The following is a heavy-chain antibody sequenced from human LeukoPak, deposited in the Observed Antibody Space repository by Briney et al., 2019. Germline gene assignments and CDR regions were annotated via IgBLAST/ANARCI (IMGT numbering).Heavy chain of an antibody. J-gene: IGHJ4*02. Sequence: ASVKVSCKASGGTFSSYAISWVRQAPGQGLEWMGGIIPIFGTANYAQKFQGRVTITADESTSTAYMELSSLRSEDTAVYYCARDGASVDTAMGDYWGQGTLVTVSS. CDR3: ARDGASVDTAMGDY. CDR1: GGTFSSYA. D-gene: IGHD5-18*01. V-gene: IGHV1-69*01. CDR2: IIPIFGTA.